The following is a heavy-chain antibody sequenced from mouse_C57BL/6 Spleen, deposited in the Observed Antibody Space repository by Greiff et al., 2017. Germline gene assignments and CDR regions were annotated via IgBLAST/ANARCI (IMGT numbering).Heavy chain of an antibody. CDR3: AKGDSPGGYAMDY. CDR1: GYTFTSYW. Sequence: VQLQQSGAELVMPGASVKLSCKASGYTFTSYWMNWVKQRPGQGLEWIGEIDPYDSYTNYNQKFKGKSTLTVDKSSSTAYRQLSSLTSEDSAVYYCAKGDSPGGYAMDYWGQGTSVTVS. D-gene: IGHD3-3*01. J-gene: IGHJ4*01. CDR2: IDPYDSYT. V-gene: IGHV1-69*01.